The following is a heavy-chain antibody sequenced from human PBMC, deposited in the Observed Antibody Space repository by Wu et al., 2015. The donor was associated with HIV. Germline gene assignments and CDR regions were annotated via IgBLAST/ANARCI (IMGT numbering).Heavy chain of an antibody. D-gene: IGHD6-19*01. J-gene: IGHJ6*02. Sequence: QVQLVQSGAEVKKPGASVKISCTASGYTFTSYYLHWVRQAPGQGLEWMGWISAYNGNTNYAQKLQGRVTMTTDTSTSTAYMELRTLRSDDTAVYYCVRDQQWPTDYYHYYGMDVWGQGTTVTVSS. CDR1: GYTFTSYY. CDR3: VRDQQWPTDYYHYYGMDV. V-gene: IGHV1-18*01. CDR2: ISAYNGNT.